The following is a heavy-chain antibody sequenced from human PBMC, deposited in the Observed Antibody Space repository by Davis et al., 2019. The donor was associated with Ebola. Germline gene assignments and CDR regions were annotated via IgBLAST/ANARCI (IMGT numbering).Heavy chain of an antibody. CDR1: GYTFTNYG. CDR2: INPHNGNT. V-gene: IGHV1-18*04. CDR3: ARAQFPTTSDH. Sequence: SVKVSCKASGYTFTNYGITWVRQAPGQGLEWMGWINPHNGNTNYAQNVQGRVAMTTDTSTNTDYMEVGSLRSDDTAVYYCARAQFPTTSDHWGQGTLVTVSS. J-gene: IGHJ4*02. D-gene: IGHD1-1*01.